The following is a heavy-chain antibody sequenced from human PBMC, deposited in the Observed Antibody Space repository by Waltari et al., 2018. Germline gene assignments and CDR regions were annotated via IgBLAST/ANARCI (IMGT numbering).Heavy chain of an antibody. J-gene: IGHJ4*02. CDR3: AREAVPAAGFDY. Sequence: QVQLVQSGAEVKKPGSSVKVSCKASGGTFSSYAISWVRQAPGQGLGWMGGIIPIFGTANYAQKFQGRVTITADESTSTAYMELSSLRSEDTAAYYCAREAVPAAGFDYWGQGTLVTVSS. CDR1: GGTFSSYA. CDR2: IIPIFGTA. V-gene: IGHV1-69*12. D-gene: IGHD2-2*01.